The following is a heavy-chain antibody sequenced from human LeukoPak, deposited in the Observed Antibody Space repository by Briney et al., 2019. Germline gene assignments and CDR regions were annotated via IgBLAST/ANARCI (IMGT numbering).Heavy chain of an antibody. V-gene: IGHV4-39*01. CDR2: IYYSGST. D-gene: IGHD6-19*01. CDR1: GGSISSSSYY. Sequence: SETLSLTCTVSGGSISSSSYYWGWIRQPPGKGLEWIGSIYYSGSTYYNPSLKSRVTISVDTSKNQFSLKLRSVTAADTAVYYCARRGAVARYYYYYYMDVWGKGTTVTISS. J-gene: IGHJ6*03. CDR3: ARRGAVARYYYYYYMDV.